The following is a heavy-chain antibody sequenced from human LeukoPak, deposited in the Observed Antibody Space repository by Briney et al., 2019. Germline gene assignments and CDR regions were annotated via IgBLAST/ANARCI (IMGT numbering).Heavy chain of an antibody. CDR2: IYYSGST. CDR1: GGSISSYY. J-gene: IGHJ5*02. Sequence: SETLSLTCTVSGGSISSYYWSWIRQPPGKGLEWIGSIYYSGSTFYNPSLKSRVTISVDTSKNQFSLKLSSVTAADTAVYYCARHPSGRQWLGGGNWFDPWGQGTLVTVSS. V-gene: IGHV4-59*05. D-gene: IGHD6-19*01. CDR3: ARHPSGRQWLGGGNWFDP.